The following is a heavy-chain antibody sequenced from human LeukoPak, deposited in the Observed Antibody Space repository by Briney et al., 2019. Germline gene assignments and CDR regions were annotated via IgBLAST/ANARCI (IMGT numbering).Heavy chain of an antibody. CDR3: AKDLITYSYGNFDY. J-gene: IGHJ4*02. Sequence: PGGSLRLSCAASGFTFSSYGMHWVRQAPGKGLEWVAVISYDGSNKYYADSVKGRLTISRDNSKNTLYLQMNSLRAEDTAVYYCAKDLITYSYGNFDYWGQGTLVTVSS. CDR1: GFTFSSYG. D-gene: IGHD5-18*01. V-gene: IGHV3-30*18. CDR2: ISYDGSNK.